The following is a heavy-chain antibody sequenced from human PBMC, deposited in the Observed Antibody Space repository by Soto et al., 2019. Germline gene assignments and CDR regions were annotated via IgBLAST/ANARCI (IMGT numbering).Heavy chain of an antibody. CDR1: GFTFSSYA. CDR2: ISHDETSR. CDR3: ARGSRPYYCYYAMDV. V-gene: IGHV3-30-3*01. J-gene: IGHJ6*02. D-gene: IGHD6-13*01. Sequence: QVHLVESGGGMVQPGRSLRLSCAASGFTFSSYAMHWVRQAPGKGLEWVAVISHDETSRYYADSVKGRFTISRDNSMNTLSLQMNSLRVEDTAVFYCARGSRPYYCYYAMDVWGQGTAVTVSS.